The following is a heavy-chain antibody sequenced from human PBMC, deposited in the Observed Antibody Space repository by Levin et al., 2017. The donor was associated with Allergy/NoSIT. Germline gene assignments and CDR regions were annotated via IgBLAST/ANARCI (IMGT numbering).Heavy chain of an antibody. V-gene: IGHV3-7*01. Sequence: PGGSLRLSCAASGFTFSSYWMSWVRQAPGKGLEWVANIKQDGSEKYYVDSVKGRFTISRDNAKNSLYLQMNSLRAEDTAVYYCSGSNFDWLLHYWGQGTLVTVSS. CDR1: GFTFSSYW. CDR3: SGSNFDWLLHY. CDR2: IKQDGSEK. D-gene: IGHD3-9*01. J-gene: IGHJ4*02.